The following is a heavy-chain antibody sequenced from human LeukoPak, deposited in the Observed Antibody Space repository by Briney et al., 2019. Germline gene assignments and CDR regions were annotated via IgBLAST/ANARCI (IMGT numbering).Heavy chain of an antibody. Sequence: GESLKIYLKSSGYRLTSYWIGWGRQMPGKGLEWMGIIYPGDSDTRYSPSFQGQVTISADKSISTAYLQWSSLKASDTAMYYSARVPGSGTFNSCAPCGQGTLVTVSS. V-gene: IGHV5-51*01. D-gene: IGHD3-10*01. J-gene: IGHJ5*02. CDR2: IYPGDSDT. CDR1: GYRLTSYW. CDR3: ARVPGSGTFNSCAP.